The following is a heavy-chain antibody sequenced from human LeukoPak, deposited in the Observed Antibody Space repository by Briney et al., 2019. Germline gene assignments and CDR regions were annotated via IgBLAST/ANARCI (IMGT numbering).Heavy chain of an antibody. CDR2: ISYDGSNK. V-gene: IGHV3-30-3*01. CDR1: GFTFSSYA. Sequence: GGSLRLSCAASGFTFSSYAMHWVRQAPGKGLEWVAVISYDGSNKYYADSVKGRFTISRDNSKNTLYLQMNSLRAEDTAVYYCARDPYSSGWYGDAFGIWGQGTMVTVSS. J-gene: IGHJ3*02. D-gene: IGHD6-19*01. CDR3: ARDPYSSGWYGDAFGI.